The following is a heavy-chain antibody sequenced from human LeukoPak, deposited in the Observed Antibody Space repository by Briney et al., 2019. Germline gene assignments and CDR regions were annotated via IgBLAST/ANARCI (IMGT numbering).Heavy chain of an antibody. J-gene: IGHJ4*02. CDR2: INAGNGNT. V-gene: IGHV1-3*01. Sequence: ASVKVSCKASGYAFTSYAMHWVRQAPGQRLEWMGWINAGNGNTKYSQKFQGRVTITRDTSASTAYMELSSLRSEDTAVYYCARNYGDYGGRFDYWGQGTLVTVSS. CDR3: ARNYGDYGGRFDY. D-gene: IGHD4-17*01. CDR1: GYAFTSYA.